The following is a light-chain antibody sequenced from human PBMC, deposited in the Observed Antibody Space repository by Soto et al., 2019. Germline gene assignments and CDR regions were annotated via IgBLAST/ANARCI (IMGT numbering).Light chain of an antibody. J-gene: IGKJ1*01. Sequence: IQMTQSPNTLSVSVGDSVSITCRASENVSGHLAWYQQRPGKAPKLLIYEASILKSGVPSRFSGSGSGTEFTLTISSLQPDDFATYYCQHYNSYSEAFGQGTKVDIK. CDR2: EAS. V-gene: IGKV1-5*03. CDR3: QHYNSYSEA. CDR1: ENVSGH.